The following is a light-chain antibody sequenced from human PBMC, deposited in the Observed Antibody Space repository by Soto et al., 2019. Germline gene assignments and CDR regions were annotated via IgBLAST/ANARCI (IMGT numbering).Light chain of an antibody. CDR1: QGISSY. V-gene: IGKV1D-8*01. CDR2: AAS. CDR3: QQYYSFPIT. J-gene: IGKJ5*01. Sequence: VIWMTQSPSLLSASTGDRFAISCPMRQGISSYLAWYQQKPGQAPELLIYAASTLQSGVPSRFSGSGSGTDFTLTISCLQSEDFATYYCQQYYSFPITFGQGTRLEIK.